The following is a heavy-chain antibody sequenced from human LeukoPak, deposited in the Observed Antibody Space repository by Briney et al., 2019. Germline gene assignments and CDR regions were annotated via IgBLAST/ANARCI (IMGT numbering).Heavy chain of an antibody. CDR3: ASPNYDSSGYYFN. J-gene: IGHJ4*02. CDR2: MNPNSGNT. Sequence: ASVKVSCKASGYTFTSYDINWVRQATGQGLEWMGWMNPNSGNTGHAQKFQGRVTMTRNTSISTAYMELSSLRSEDTAVYYCASPNYDSSGYYFNWGQGTLVTVSS. V-gene: IGHV1-8*01. D-gene: IGHD3-22*01. CDR1: GYTFTSYD.